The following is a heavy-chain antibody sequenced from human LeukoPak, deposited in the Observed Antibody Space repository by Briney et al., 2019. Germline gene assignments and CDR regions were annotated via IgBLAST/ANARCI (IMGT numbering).Heavy chain of an antibody. Sequence: SQTLSLTCAISGDSFSSNSAAWNWIRQSPSRGLEWLGRTYYRSRWYNDYALSVESRVTINPDTSKNQFSLQLNSVTPEDTAVYYCARARYSSSWYDFDSWGQGTLVTVSS. J-gene: IGHJ4*02. V-gene: IGHV6-1*01. D-gene: IGHD6-13*01. CDR1: GDSFSSNSAA. CDR2: TYYRSRWYN. CDR3: ARARYSSSWYDFDS.